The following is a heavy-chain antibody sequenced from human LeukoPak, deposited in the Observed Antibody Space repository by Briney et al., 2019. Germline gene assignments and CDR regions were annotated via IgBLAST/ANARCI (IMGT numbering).Heavy chain of an antibody. Sequence: GGSLRLSCAASGFTFDDYAMHWVRQAPGKGLEWVSGISWNSGSIGYADSVKGRFTISRDNAKNSLYLQMNSLRAEDTALYYCAKGSSVDIVATMGYWGQGTLVNVSS. J-gene: IGHJ4*02. D-gene: IGHD5-12*01. CDR2: ISWNSGSI. CDR3: AKGSSVDIVATMGY. CDR1: GFTFDDYA. V-gene: IGHV3-9*01.